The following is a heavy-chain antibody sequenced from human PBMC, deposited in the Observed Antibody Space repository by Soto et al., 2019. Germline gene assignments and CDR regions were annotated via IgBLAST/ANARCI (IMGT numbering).Heavy chain of an antibody. CDR2: IFYSGST. D-gene: IGHD2-15*01. CDR1: GGSISSSSYY. V-gene: IGHV4-39*01. CDR3: ARHLTYCSAGSCYSDFPYYGMDV. J-gene: IGHJ6*02. Sequence: NPSETLSLTCTVSGGSISSSSYYWGWIRQPPGKGLEWIGSIFYSGSTYYNPSLKSRVTISVDTSKNRFSLKLSSVTAADTAVYYCARHLTYCSAGSCYSDFPYYGMDVWGQGTTVTVSS.